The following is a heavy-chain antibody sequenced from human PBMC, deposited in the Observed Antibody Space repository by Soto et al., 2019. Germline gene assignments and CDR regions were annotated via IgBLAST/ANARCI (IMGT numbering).Heavy chain of an antibody. CDR1: GYTFTSYG. CDR3: EREATEGGSGGYYSFYYYGMDV. Sequence: ASVKVSCKASGYTFTSYGISWVRQAPGQGLEWMGWISAYNGNTNYAQKLQGRVTMTTDTSTSTANMELRSLRSDDTAVYCCEREATEGGSGGYYSFYYYGMDVWGQGTTVTVSS. V-gene: IGHV1-18*01. J-gene: IGHJ6*02. D-gene: IGHD3-10*01. CDR2: ISAYNGNT.